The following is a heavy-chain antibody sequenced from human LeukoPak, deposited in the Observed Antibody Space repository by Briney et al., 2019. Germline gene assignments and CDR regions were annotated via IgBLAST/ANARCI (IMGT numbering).Heavy chain of an antibody. CDR2: INPNSGGT. D-gene: IGHD6-19*01. CDR3: ASTYSSGWYWFDY. Sequence: ASVKVSCNASGYTFTGYYMHWVRQAPGQGLEWMGRINPNSGGTNYAQKFQGRVTMTRDTSISTAYMELSRLRSDDTAVYYCASTYSSGWYWFDYWGQGTLVTVSS. J-gene: IGHJ4*02. CDR1: GYTFTGYY. V-gene: IGHV1-2*06.